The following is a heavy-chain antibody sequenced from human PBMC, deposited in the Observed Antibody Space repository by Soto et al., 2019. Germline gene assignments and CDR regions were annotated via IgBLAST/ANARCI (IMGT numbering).Heavy chain of an antibody. V-gene: IGHV4-30-2*01. CDR3: ARAIGWFGELLGGYYFDY. CDR1: GGSISSGGYS. Sequence: QLQLQESGSGLVKPSQTLSLTCAVSGGSISSGGYSWSWIRQPPGKGLELIGCIYHSGSTYYNPSLKSRVPISVDRSKNQFSLKLSSVTAADPAVYYCARAIGWFGELLGGYYFDYWGQGTLVTVSS. CDR2: IYHSGST. D-gene: IGHD3-10*01. J-gene: IGHJ4*02.